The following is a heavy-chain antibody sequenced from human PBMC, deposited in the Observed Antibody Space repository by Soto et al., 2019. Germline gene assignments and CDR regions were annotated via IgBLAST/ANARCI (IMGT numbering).Heavy chain of an antibody. V-gene: IGHV1-69*01. D-gene: IGHD2-21*01. CDR1: GGTFGSYA. CDR3: AREAPDCTSATCPKSYDMDV. J-gene: IGHJ6*02. Sequence: QVQLVQSGAEVKKPGSSVKVSCKASGGTFGSYAITWVRRAPGQGLEWLGGIIPILNSPAYAQKFQARVGITADEITNTAYMELNSLRFDDTAVYYCAREAPDCTSATCPKSYDMDVCGQGATVGVAS. CDR2: IIPILNSP.